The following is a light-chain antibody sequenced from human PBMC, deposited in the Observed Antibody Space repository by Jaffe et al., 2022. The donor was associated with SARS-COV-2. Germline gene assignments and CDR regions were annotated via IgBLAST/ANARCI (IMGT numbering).Light chain of an antibody. CDR1: QSVGTY. CDR3: QQRTYWQT. CDR2: DAS. V-gene: IGKV3-11*01. Sequence: IVLTQSPATLSLSPGERATLSCRASQSVGTYLAWYQQKPGQAPRLLIYDASDRATGIPARFSGSGSGTDFTLTISSLEPEDFAVYYCQQRTYWQTFGQGTKVEIK. J-gene: IGKJ1*01.